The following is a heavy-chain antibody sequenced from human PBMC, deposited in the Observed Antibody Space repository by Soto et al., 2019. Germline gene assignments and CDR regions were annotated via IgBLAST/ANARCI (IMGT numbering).Heavy chain of an antibody. D-gene: IGHD5-12*01. CDR3: AREERWLQWYGMDV. V-gene: IGHV4-59*01. CDR1: GGSISSYY. Sequence: QVQLQESGPGLVKPSETLSLTCTVSGGSISSYYWSWIRQPPGKGLEWIGYIYYSGSTNYNPSLMRRVTISVDTSKHQFALKLSSVTAADTAVYYCAREERWLQWYGMDVWGQGTTVTVSS. CDR2: IYYSGST. J-gene: IGHJ6*02.